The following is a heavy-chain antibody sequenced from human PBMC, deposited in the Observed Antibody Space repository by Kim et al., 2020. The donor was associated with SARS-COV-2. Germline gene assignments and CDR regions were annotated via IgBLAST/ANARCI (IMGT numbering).Heavy chain of an antibody. CDR2: IYYSGST. J-gene: IGHJ5*01. CDR1: GGTISSGGYY. Sequence: SETLSLTCTVSGGTISSGGYYWSWIRQHPGKGLEWIGYIYYSGSTYYNPSLKSRVTITVDTSKNQFSLMMSSVTAADTAVYYCARRYCSNTSCSWLDSWG. V-gene: IGHV4-31*03. D-gene: IGHD2-2*01. CDR3: ARRYCSNTSCSWLDS.